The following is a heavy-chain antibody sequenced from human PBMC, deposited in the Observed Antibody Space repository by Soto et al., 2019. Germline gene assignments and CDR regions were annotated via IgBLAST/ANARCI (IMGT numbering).Heavy chain of an antibody. D-gene: IGHD3-22*01. CDR1: RFTFSSYT. CDR3: ARDFDSSGYYGPVGAFDI. V-gene: IGHV3-21*03. Sequence: EVQLVESGGGLVKPGGSLRLSCSASRFTFSSYTMNWVRQAPGKGLEWVSSISSSTTYIYYADSVKGRFTISRDNAKNSLYLQVNSLRAEDTDVYYCARDFDSSGYYGPVGAFDIWGQGTMVTVSS. CDR2: ISSSTTYI. J-gene: IGHJ3*02.